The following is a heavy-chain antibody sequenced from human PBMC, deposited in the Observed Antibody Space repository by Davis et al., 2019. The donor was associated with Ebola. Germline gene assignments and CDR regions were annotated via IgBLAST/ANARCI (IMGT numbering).Heavy chain of an antibody. D-gene: IGHD4-11*01. V-gene: IGHV1-3*01. CDR2: INAGNGNT. Sequence: AASVKVSCKASGYTFSTYGLHWVRQAPGQSLEWVGWINAGNGNTKYSQKFQGRVTITTDTSASTAYMELSSLRSEDTAVYYCARVGLTTISPLFDYWGQGTLVTVSS. J-gene: IGHJ4*02. CDR3: ARVGLTTISPLFDY. CDR1: GYTFSTYG.